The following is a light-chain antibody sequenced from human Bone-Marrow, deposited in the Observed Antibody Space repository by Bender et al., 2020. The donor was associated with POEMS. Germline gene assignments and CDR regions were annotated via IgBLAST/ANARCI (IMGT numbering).Light chain of an antibody. CDR3: SLYTSRSTLV. V-gene: IGLV2-14*01. Sequence: QSALTQPASVSGSPGQSITISCAGTSSDVGGYDFVSWYQQHPGKVPKLLIYKVSNRPSGVPDRFSGSKSGNTASLTISGLQAEDEADYYCSLYTSRSTLVFGGGTKVTVL. CDR2: KVS. CDR1: SSDVGGYDF. J-gene: IGLJ2*01.